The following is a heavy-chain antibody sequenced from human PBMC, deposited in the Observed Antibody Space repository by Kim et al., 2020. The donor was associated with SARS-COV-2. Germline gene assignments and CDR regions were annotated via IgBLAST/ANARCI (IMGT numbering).Heavy chain of an antibody. CDR1: GGSISSSSYY. V-gene: IGHV4-39*01. CDR3: ARNENTMISNYFDY. Sequence: SETLSLTCTVSGGSISSSSYYWGWIRQPPGKGLEWIGSICYSGSTYYNPSLKSRVTISVDTYKNQFSLKLSSVTAADTAVYYCARNENTMISNYFDYWGQGTLVTVSS. CDR2: ICYSGST. J-gene: IGHJ4*02. D-gene: IGHD3-22*01.